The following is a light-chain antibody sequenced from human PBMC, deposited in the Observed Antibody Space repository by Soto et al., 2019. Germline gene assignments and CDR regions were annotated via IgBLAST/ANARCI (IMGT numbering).Light chain of an antibody. J-gene: IGKJ3*01. CDR3: QQSYSSIFT. CDR2: AAS. CDR1: QTISTY. Sequence: DIQMTQSPSSLSASVGDRVTITCRASQTISTYLNLYQQKPGKAPKLLIYAASTFQGGVPSRFSGSGSGTYFTLTISSLQPEDFATYYCQQSYSSIFTFGPGTKVDIK. V-gene: IGKV1-39*01.